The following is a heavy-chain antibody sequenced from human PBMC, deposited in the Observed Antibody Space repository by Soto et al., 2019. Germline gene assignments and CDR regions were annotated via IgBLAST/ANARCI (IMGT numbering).Heavy chain of an antibody. CDR2: INHSGST. J-gene: IGHJ6*03. V-gene: IGHV4-34*01. D-gene: IGHD2-15*01. CDR3: ARSLRDIVVVVAARYYYYYMDV. CDR1: GGSFSGYY. Sequence: SETLSLTCAVYGGSFSGYYWSWIRQPPGKGLEWIGEINHSGSTNYNPSLKSRVTISVDTSKNQFSLKLSSVTAADTAVYYCARSLRDIVVVVAARYYYYYMDVWGKGTKVTGSS.